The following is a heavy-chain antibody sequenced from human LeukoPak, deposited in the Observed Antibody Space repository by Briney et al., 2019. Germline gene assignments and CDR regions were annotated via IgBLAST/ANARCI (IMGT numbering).Heavy chain of an antibody. V-gene: IGHV4-59*01. J-gene: IGHJ5*02. D-gene: IGHD5-18*01. CDR2: IYSSGST. CDR3: ARELPWLDP. Sequence: SETLSHTPTVSGGSISIFYGSCIRQPPGKGLEWFGYIYSSGSTNYNPSLKSRVTISVDTSKNQFSLNLTSVTAADTAVYYCARELPWLDPWGQGTLVAVSS. CDR1: GGSISIFY.